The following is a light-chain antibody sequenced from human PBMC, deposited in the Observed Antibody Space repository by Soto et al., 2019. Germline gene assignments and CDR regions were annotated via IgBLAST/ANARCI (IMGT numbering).Light chain of an antibody. CDR3: QQYSSTPQT. CDR1: RSVTANY. Sequence: EIVLTQSPGTLSLSPGERATLSCGASRSVTANYLAWYQHKPGQAPTLLMYGASNRATGVPDRLSGSESGTHFTLTINGLEPEQFAVYYCQQYSSTPQTCGRGTTIELK. V-gene: IGKV3-20*01. CDR2: GAS. J-gene: IGKJ1*01.